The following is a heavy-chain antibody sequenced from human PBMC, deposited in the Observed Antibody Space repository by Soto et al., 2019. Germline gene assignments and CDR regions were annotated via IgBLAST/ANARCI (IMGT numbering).Heavy chain of an antibody. V-gene: IGHV1-46*03. D-gene: IGHD1-1*01. Sequence: ASVKVSCKASGYTFTSYYMHWVRQAPGQGLEWMGIINPSGGSTNYAQKLQGRVTMTTDTSTSTAYMELSSLRSEDTAIYYCSRGYPPRDQLGNLPGAFWGQGTLVTVSS. CDR3: SRGYPPRDQLGNLPGAF. CDR2: INPSGGST. J-gene: IGHJ4*02. CDR1: GYTFTSYY.